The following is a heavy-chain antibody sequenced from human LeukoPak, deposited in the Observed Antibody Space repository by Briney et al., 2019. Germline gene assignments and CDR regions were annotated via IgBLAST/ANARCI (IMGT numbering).Heavy chain of an antibody. CDR3: ARYYDGSGSPRFDP. D-gene: IGHD3-22*01. V-gene: IGHV4-38-2*02. J-gene: IGHJ5*02. CDR2: IHHSGSS. CDR1: GDSISSGYY. Sequence: TETLSLTCTVSGDSISSGYYWGWIRQPPGRGLEWIGSIHHSGSSYYNPSLKSRVTISVDTSKNQFSLKLSSVTAADTAVHYCARYYDGSGSPRFDPWGQGTLVTVSS.